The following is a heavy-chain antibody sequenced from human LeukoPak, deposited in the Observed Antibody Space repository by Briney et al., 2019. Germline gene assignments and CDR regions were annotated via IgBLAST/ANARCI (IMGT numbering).Heavy chain of an antibody. V-gene: IGHV4-34*01. CDR2: INHSGST. Sequence: SETLSLTCAVYGGSFSGYYWSWIRQPPGKGLEWIGEINHSGSTNYNPSLKSRVTISVDTSKNQFSLKLSSVTAADTAVYYCARAYYDFWSGYFWWFDPWGQGTLVTASS. CDR3: ARAYYDFWSGYFWWFDP. J-gene: IGHJ5*02. CDR1: GGSFSGYY. D-gene: IGHD3-3*01.